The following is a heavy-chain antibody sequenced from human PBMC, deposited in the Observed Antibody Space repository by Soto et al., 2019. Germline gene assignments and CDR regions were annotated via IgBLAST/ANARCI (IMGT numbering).Heavy chain of an antibody. CDR1: GGSFSGHS. CDR2: INHSGRV. V-gene: IGHV4-34*01. CDR3: STRAYDTNGYYRFDP. J-gene: IGHJ5*01. Sequence: SETLSLTCAVYGGSFSGHSRTWIRQSPGKGLEWIGDINHSGRVNYSPSLKSRVTISLDTSKNQFSLTLSAVTAADTAMYYCSTRAYDTNGYYRFDPWGQGTLVTVSS. D-gene: IGHD3-22*01.